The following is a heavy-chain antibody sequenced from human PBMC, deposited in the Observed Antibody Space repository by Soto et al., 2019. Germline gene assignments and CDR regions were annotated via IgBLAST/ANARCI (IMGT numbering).Heavy chain of an antibody. CDR3: AGGIAARPLGY. J-gene: IGHJ4*02. D-gene: IGHD6-6*01. CDR2: IYHSGST. Sequence: QLQLQESGSGLVKPSQTLSLTCAVSGGSISSGGYSWSWIRQPPGKGLEWIGYIYHSGSTYYNPSLKSRGTRPVDRSKNQFSLKLSSVTAADTAVYYCAGGIAARPLGYWGQGTLVTVSS. CDR1: GGSISSGGYS. V-gene: IGHV4-30-2*01.